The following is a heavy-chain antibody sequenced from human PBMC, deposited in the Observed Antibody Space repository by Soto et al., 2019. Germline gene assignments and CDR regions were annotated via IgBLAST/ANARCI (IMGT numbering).Heavy chain of an antibody. CDR2: INPSGGST. J-gene: IGHJ3*02. CDR1: GYTFTSYY. D-gene: IGHD2-15*01. Sequence: ASVKVSCKASGYTFTSYYMHWVRQAPGQGLEWMGIINPSGGSTSYAQKFQGRVTMTRDTSTSTVYMELSSLRSEDTAVYYCASSLVVVAATKTDAFDIWGQGTMVTVS. CDR3: ASSLVVVAATKTDAFDI. V-gene: IGHV1-46*03.